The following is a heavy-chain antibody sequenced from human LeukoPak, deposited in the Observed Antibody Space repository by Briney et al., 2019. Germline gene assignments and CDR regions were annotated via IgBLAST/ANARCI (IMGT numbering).Heavy chain of an antibody. CDR2: INPSSGST. D-gene: IGHD6-6*01. J-gene: IGHJ3*02. Sequence: ASVKVSCKASGYIITSYYMHWVRQAPGQGLEWMGIINPSSGSTIYAHKFQGRVTMTRDMSTSTVYMELSSLRSEDTAVYYCARGAGGAARSGAFDIWGQGTMVTVSS. CDR3: ARGAGGAARSGAFDI. CDR1: GYIITSYY. V-gene: IGHV1-46*01.